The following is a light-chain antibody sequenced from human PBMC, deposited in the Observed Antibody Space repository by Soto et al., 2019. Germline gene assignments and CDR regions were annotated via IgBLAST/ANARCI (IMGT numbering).Light chain of an antibody. Sequence: QSALTQPASVSGSLGLSITISCTETSSDVEIYNFVSWYQQHPGRAPKFVIYEVSKRPSGISNRFSGSKSGNTASLTISGLQPEDEADYYCCSYASNSAYVFGTGTKVTVL. CDR1: SSDVEIYNF. CDR3: CSYASNSAYV. CDR2: EVS. J-gene: IGLJ1*01. V-gene: IGLV2-23*02.